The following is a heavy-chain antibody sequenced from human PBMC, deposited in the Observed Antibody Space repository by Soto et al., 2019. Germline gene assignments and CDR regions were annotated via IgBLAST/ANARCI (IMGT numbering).Heavy chain of an antibody. V-gene: IGHV1-69*01. CDR3: AREPHLAVAVTVLNWFDP. Sequence: QVQLVQSGAEVKKPGSSVKVSCKASGGTFSSYAISWVRQAPGQGLEWMGGIIPIFGTANYAQKFQGRVTITADESTSTAYMELSSLRSEDTAVYYCAREPHLAVAVTVLNWFDPWGQGTLVTVSS. J-gene: IGHJ5*02. CDR2: IIPIFGTA. D-gene: IGHD6-19*01. CDR1: GGTFSSYA.